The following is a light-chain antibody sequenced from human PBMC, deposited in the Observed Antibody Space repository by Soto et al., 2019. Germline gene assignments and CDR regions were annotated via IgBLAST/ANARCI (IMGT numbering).Light chain of an antibody. V-gene: IGLV2-23*02. J-gene: IGLJ1*01. CDR2: EVS. Sequence: QSALTQPASVSGSPGQSITISCTGTSSDVGSYNLVSWYQQHPGKAPKLMIYEVSKRPSGVSNRFSGSKSGNTASLTISGLQAEDAADYYCCSYAGSSTFFYVFGTGTKLT. CDR3: CSYAGSSTFFYV. CDR1: SSDVGSYNL.